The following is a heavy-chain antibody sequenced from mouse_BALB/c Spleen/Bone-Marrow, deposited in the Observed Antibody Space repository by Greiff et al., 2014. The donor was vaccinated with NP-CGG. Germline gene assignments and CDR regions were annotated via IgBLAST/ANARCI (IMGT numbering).Heavy chain of an antibody. CDR3: ASYYYGSSSFAY. CDR1: GFNIKDTY. Sequence: LVESGAELVKPGASVKLSCTASGFNIKDTYMHWVKQRPEQGLEWIGRIDPANGNTKYDPKFQGKATITADTSSNTAYLQLSSLTSEDTAVCYCASYYYGSSSFAYWGQGTLVTVSA. V-gene: IGHV14-3*02. CDR2: IDPANGNT. J-gene: IGHJ3*01. D-gene: IGHD1-1*01.